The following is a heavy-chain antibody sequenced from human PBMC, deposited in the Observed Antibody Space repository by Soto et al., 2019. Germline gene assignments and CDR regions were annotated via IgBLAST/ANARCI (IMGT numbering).Heavy chain of an antibody. V-gene: IGHV5-10-1*01. D-gene: IGHD2-21*02. CDR3: ARQYCGGDCYLTEDYFDY. Sequence: GESLKISCKGSGYSFTSYWISWVRQMPGKGLEWMGRIDPSDSYTNYSPSFQGHVTISADKSISTAYLQWSSLKASDTAMYYCARQYCGGDCYLTEDYFDYWGQGTLVTVSS. CDR2: IDPSDSYT. CDR1: GYSFTSYW. J-gene: IGHJ4*02.